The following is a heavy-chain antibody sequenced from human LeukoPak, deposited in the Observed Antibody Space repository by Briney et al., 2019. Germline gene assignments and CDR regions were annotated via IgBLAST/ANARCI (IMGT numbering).Heavy chain of an antibody. CDR2: IYPGDSDT. CDR3: ARQSTTFPFSFDP. CDR1: GYTFTNYW. Sequence: GESLKISCKGSGYTFTNYWIGWVRQMPGKGLKWMGIIYPGDSDTRYSPSFQGQVTISADKSISTAYLQWSSLKASDTAMYYCARQSTTFPFSFDPWGQGTLVTVSS. J-gene: IGHJ5*02. V-gene: IGHV5-51*01. D-gene: IGHD1-1*01.